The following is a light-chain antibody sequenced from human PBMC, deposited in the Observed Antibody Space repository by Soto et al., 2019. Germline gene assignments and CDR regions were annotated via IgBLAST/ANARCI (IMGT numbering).Light chain of an antibody. CDR3: QQYSFYPFT. CDR1: QSISSW. J-gene: IGKJ4*01. CDR2: KAS. Sequence: DIQMTQSPSTLSASVGDRVTITCRASQSISSWSAWYQQKPGKAHKALIYKASSLESGVPSRLSGSGSGTEFTFTISSLQTDDFATYYCQQYSFYPFTFGGGTKVEIK. V-gene: IGKV1-5*03.